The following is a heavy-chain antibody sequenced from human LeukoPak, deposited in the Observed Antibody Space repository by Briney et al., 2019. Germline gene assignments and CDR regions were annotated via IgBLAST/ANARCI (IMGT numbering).Heavy chain of an antibody. CDR2: INSVGSST. D-gene: IGHD3-10*01. V-gene: IGHV3-74*01. CDR1: GFTFSSYW. J-gene: IGHJ4*01. Sequence: GGSLRLSCAASGFTFSSYWMHWVRQAPGKGLVWVSRINSVGSSTNYADSVKGRFTISRDNAKNTLYLQMNSLRAEDTAMYYCARAVYYSNYLGYWGQGTLVTVSS. CDR3: ARAVYYSNYLGY.